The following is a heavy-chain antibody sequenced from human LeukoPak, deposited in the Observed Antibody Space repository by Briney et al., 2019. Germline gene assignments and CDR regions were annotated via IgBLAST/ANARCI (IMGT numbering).Heavy chain of an antibody. V-gene: IGHV1-24*01. CDR1: GYTLTELS. Sequence: GASVKVSCKVSGYTLTELSVHWVRQAPGKGLEWMGGFDPENGETIYAQKFQGRVTMTRNTSISTAYMELSSLRSEDTAVYYCARGRSSGYYSYYYYYYMDVWGKGTTVTISS. J-gene: IGHJ6*03. CDR2: FDPENGET. D-gene: IGHD3-22*01. CDR3: ARGRSSGYYSYYYYYYMDV.